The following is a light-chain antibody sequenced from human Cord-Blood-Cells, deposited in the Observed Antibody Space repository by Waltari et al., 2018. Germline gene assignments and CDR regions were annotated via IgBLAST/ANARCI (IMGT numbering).Light chain of an antibody. CDR2: VAT. J-gene: IGKJ1*01. Sequence: FTQSPGTLSFSPGGRATLSCRASQSVGSSYLAWYQQKPAQAPRIRISVATSRATGIAYRFSGSGSGTDFTLTFSRLEREDSAVYYCQQYGSSPRTFGQGTKVEI. CDR1: QSVGSSY. CDR3: QQYGSSPRT. V-gene: IGKV3-20*01.